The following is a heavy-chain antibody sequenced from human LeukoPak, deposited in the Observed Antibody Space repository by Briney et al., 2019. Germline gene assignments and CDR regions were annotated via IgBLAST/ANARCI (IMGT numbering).Heavy chain of an antibody. V-gene: IGHV3-53*01. CDR2: IYSDGKT. CDR1: GFTVSSNY. CDR3: AKASAMIVVVSKHFDY. J-gene: IGHJ4*02. Sequence: GGSLRLSCAASGFTVSSNYMSWVRQAPGKGLEWVSVIYSDGKTYYADSVKGRFTISRDISKNTVFLQMNSLRAEDTAVYYCAKASAMIVVVSKHFDYWGQGTLVTVSS. D-gene: IGHD3-22*01.